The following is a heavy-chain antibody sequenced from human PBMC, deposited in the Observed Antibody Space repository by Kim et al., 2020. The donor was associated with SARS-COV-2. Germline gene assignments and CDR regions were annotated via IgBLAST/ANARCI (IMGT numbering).Heavy chain of an antibody. Sequence: GGSLRLSCAASGFTFRSYAMHWVRQAPGKGLEWLAVISYDGSNKYYADSVKGRFTISRDNSKNTLYLQMNSLRAEDTAVYYCASESVYRSSTNCPSGYFDYWGQGTLVTVSS. CDR1: GFTFRSYA. CDR3: ASESVYRSSTNCPSGYFDY. D-gene: IGHD2-2*01. V-gene: IGHV3-30*04. CDR2: ISYDGSNK. J-gene: IGHJ4*02.